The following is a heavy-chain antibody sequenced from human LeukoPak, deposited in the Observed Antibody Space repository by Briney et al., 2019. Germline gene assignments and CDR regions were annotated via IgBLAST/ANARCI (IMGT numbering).Heavy chain of an antibody. CDR2: ISYDGSNK. Sequence: GGSLRLSCAASGFTFSSYAMHWVRQAPGKGLEWVAVISYDGSNKYYADSVKGRFTISRDNSKNTLYLQMNSLRAEDTAVYYCAKAPGGGYSYGHDPFRYWGQGTLVTVSS. V-gene: IGHV3-30-3*01. CDR3: AKAPGGGYSYGHDPFRY. CDR1: GFTFSSYA. J-gene: IGHJ4*02. D-gene: IGHD5-18*01.